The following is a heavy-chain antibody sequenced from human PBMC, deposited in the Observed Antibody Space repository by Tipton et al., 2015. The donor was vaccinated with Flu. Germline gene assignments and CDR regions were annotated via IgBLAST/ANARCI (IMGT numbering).Heavy chain of an antibody. CDR3: ARDRGYDFWSGYRPITLNDAFDI. Sequence: GSLRLSCAASGFTFSSYWMHWVRQAPGKGLVWVSRINSDGGRTTYADSVKGRFTISRDNAKNTLYLQMNSLRAEDTAVYYCARDRGYDFWSGYRPITLNDAFDIWGQGTMVTVSS. J-gene: IGHJ3*02. CDR2: INSDGGRT. D-gene: IGHD3-3*01. CDR1: GFTFSSYW. V-gene: IGHV3-74*03.